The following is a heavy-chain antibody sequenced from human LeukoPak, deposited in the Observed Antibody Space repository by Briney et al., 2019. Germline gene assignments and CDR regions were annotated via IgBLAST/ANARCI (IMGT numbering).Heavy chain of an antibody. CDR1: GFTLGKYW. V-gene: IGHV3-7*03. D-gene: IGHD3-3*01. CDR2: IKLDGSEK. J-gene: IGHJ4*02. CDR3: ARDQYDTWSRRGNFDS. Sequence: GGSLRLSCVASGFTLGKYWMSWVRQAPGKGLEWVANIKLDGSEKNYVDSVKGRFTISRDNTKNSLYLQMNSLRVEDTAVFYCARDQYDTWSRRGNFDSWGQGTLVIVSS.